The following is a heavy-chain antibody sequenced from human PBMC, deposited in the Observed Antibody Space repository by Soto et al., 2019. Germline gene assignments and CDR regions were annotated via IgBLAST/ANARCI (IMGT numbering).Heavy chain of an antibody. J-gene: IGHJ4*02. CDR2: INAGNGNT. D-gene: IGHD2-21*01. CDR3: ARSIVVMNALDY. Sequence: ASVKVSCKASGYTFTSYAMHWVRQAPGQRLEWMGWINAGNGNTKYSQKFQGRVTITRDTSASTAYMELSSLRSEDTAVYYCARSIVVMNALDYWGQGTLVTVSS. CDR1: GYTFTSYA. V-gene: IGHV1-3*01.